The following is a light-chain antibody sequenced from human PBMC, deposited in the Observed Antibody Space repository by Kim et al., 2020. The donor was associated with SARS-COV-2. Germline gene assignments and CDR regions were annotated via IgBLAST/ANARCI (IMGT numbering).Light chain of an antibody. CDR2: GAS. J-gene: IGKJ2*03. V-gene: IGKV3-20*01. Sequence: LSPRQRATRSCRASQSVSSSYLVWYQQKPGQAPRLLIYGASTRATGIPDRFSGSGSGTDFTLTISSLEPEDFAVYYCQQYGSSPRFGQGTKLEI. CDR1: QSVSSSY. CDR3: QQYGSSPR.